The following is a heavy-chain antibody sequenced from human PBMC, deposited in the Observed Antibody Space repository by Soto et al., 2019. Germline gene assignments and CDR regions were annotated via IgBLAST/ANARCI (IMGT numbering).Heavy chain of an antibody. CDR3: ARIKIFGVLTYYMEL. CDR2: VYYSGST. CDR1: GDSLSSSSRYY. Sequence: QPQLQESGPGLVKPSATLSLSCAVSGDSLSSSSRYYWGWIRQPQAKGLEWIADVYYSGSTYYNPSLKSRVTMSLETSNSEVSLSLRSVTAADTAVYYCARIKIFGVLTYYMELWGKGTPITVSS. J-gene: IGHJ6*03. D-gene: IGHD3-3*01. V-gene: IGHV4-39*01.